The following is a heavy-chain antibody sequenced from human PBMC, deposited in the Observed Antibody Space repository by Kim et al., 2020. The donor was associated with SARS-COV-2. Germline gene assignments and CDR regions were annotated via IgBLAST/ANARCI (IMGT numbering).Heavy chain of an antibody. CDR3: AKDGALRGYYYGMDV. CDR2: ISYDGSNK. D-gene: IGHD3-16*01. Sequence: WGSLRLSCAASGFTFSSYGMHWVRQAPGKGLEWVAVISYDGSNKYYADSVKGRFTISRDNSKNTLYLQMNSLRAEDTAVYYCAKDGALRGYYYGMDVWGQGTTVTVSS. J-gene: IGHJ6*02. CDR1: GFTFSSYG. V-gene: IGHV3-30*18.